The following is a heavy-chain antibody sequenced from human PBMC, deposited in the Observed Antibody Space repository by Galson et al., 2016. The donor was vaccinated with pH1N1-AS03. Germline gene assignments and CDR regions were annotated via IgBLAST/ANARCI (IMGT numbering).Heavy chain of an antibody. J-gene: IGHJ4*02. D-gene: IGHD3-22*01. CDR2: IIPVMTTL. CDR1: GGTFNSYA. Sequence: SVKVSCKASGGTFNSYAFTWVRQAPGQGLEWMGRIIPVMTTLNYAQKLQDRVTITADESTATSYMELNRLRSEATAVYYCATYHNSSGYALAFWGPGTQVTVSP. CDR3: ATYHNSSGYALAF. V-gene: IGHV1-69*11.